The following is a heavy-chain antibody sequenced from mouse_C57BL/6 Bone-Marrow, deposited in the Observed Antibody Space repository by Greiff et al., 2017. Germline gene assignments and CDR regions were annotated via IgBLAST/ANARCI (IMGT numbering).Heavy chain of an antibody. CDR3: TTFGYYGSSYYFDY. D-gene: IGHD1-1*01. Sequence: EVQLQQSGTVLARPGASVKMSCTTSGYTFTSYWMHWVKQRPGQGLEWIGAIYPGNSDTSYNQKFKGKAKLNAVTSASTAYMELSSLTNEDSAVYYCTTFGYYGSSYYFDYWGQGTTLTVSS. V-gene: IGHV1-5*01. CDR1: GYTFTSYW. CDR2: IYPGNSDT. J-gene: IGHJ2*01.